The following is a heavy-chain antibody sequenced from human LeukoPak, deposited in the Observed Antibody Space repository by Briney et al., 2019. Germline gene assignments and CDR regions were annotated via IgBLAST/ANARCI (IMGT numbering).Heavy chain of an antibody. CDR2: IYHSGST. J-gene: IGHJ4*02. CDR3: ERRKGSGYYDW. D-gene: IGHD3-22*01. V-gene: IGHV4-38-2*01. CDR1: GYSISSGYY. Sequence: SETLSLTCAVSGYSISSGYYWGWIRQPPGKGLEWIGSIYHSGSTYYNPSLKSRVTISVDTSKNRFSLKLSSVTAADTAVYYCERRKGSGYYDWWGQGTLVTVSS.